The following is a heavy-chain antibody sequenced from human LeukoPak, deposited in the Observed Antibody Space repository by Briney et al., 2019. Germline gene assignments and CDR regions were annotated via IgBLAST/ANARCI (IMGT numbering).Heavy chain of an antibody. D-gene: IGHD3-3*01. V-gene: IGHV1-3*01. CDR1: GYTFTSYA. Sequence: ASVKVSCTASGYTFTSYAMHWVRQAPGQRLEWMGWINAGNGNTKYSQKFQGRVTITRDTSASTAYMELSSLRSEDTAVYYCARDRRFLDYYYGMDVWGQGTTVTVSS. J-gene: IGHJ6*02. CDR2: INAGNGNT. CDR3: ARDRRFLDYYYGMDV.